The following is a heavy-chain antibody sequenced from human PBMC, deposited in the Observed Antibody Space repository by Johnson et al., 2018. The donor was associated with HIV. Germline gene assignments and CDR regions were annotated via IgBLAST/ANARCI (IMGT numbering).Heavy chain of an antibody. D-gene: IGHD4-17*01. CDR3: AREDLYGAGPDAFDI. J-gene: IGHJ3*02. V-gene: IGHV3-7*01. Sequence: VHLVESGGGLVQPGRSLRLSCAASGFTFDDYAMHWVRQAPGKGLEWVANIKQDGSEKYYVDSVKGRFTISRDNAKNSLFLEMNSLRAEYTAVYYCAREDLYGAGPDAFDIWGQGTMVTVSS. CDR1: GFTFDDYA. CDR2: IKQDGSEK.